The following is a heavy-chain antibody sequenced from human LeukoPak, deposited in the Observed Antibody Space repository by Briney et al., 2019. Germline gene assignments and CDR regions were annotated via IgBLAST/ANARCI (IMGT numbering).Heavy chain of an antibody. V-gene: IGHV4-31*03. CDR1: GGSISSGGYY. Sequence: SETLSLTCTVSGGSISSGGYYWSWIRQHPGKGLEWIGYIYYSGSSYYNPSLKSRVTISVDTSKNQFSLKLSSVTAADTAVYYCARGSSSFTPPDYWGQGTLVTVSS. D-gene: IGHD6-6*01. CDR3: ARGSSSFTPPDY. J-gene: IGHJ4*02. CDR2: IYYSGSS.